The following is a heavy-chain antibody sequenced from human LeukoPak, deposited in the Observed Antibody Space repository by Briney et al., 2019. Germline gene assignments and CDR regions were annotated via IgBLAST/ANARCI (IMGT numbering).Heavy chain of an antibody. Sequence: GGSLRLSCAASGFTFSNNWMTWVRQAPGKGLEWVASVKKDASEKYYVDSVKGRFTISRDNAKNSLYLQMSSLRVEDTAVYYCARAPTIPPGNFDYWGQGILVTVSS. D-gene: IGHD5-12*01. J-gene: IGHJ4*02. CDR3: ARAPTIPPGNFDY. CDR1: GFTFSNNW. CDR2: VKKDASEK. V-gene: IGHV3-7*04.